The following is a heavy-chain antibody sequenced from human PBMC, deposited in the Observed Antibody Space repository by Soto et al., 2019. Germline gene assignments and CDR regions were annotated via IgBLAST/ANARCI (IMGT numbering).Heavy chain of an antibody. CDR2: ISHSGST. CDR3: ARGYESSRRYLPLLDY. J-gene: IGHJ4*02. Sequence: QVQLQQWGAGLLKPSETLSLRCVVNSGSFSGYYWTWIRQTPGKGLEWIGEISHSGSTNYNPSLMSRVTMSADTSKKQFSLRVSSVTAADTALYFCARGYESSRRYLPLLDYWGQGTLVTVSS. D-gene: IGHD3-22*01. CDR1: SGSFSGYY. V-gene: IGHV4-34*01.